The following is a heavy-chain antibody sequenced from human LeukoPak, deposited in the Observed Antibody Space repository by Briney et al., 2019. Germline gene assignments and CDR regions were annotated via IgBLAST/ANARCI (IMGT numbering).Heavy chain of an antibody. D-gene: IGHD3-10*01. V-gene: IGHV3-23*01. CDR2: ISGTGGKT. CDR1: GLAFSNYA. CDR3: AKAGANWFDP. Sequence: GGSLRLSCAASGLAFSNYAMTWVRQAPGKGLEWVSGISGTGGKTYYADSVQGRLTISRDNSKNTLYLQMNSLRAEDTAIYYCAKAGANWFDPWGQGTLVTVSS. J-gene: IGHJ5*02.